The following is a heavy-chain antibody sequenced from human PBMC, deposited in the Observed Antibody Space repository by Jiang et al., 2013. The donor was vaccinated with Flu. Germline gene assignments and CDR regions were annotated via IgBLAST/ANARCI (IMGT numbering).Heavy chain of an antibody. Sequence: EWVANIKQDGSEKYYVDSVKGRFTISRDNAKNSLYLQMNSLRAEDTAVYYCARFKGYCTNGVCRYYYYGMDVWGQGTTVTVSS. CDR2: IKQDGSEK. D-gene: IGHD2-8*01. J-gene: IGHJ6*02. V-gene: IGHV3-7*03. CDR3: ARFKGYCTNGVCRYYYYGMDV.